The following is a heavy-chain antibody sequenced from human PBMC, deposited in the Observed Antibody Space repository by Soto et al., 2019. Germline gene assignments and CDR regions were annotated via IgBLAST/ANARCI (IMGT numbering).Heavy chain of an antibody. Sequence: GGSLRLSCAASGFTFSSYAMHWVRQAPGKGLEWVAVISYDGSNKYYADSVKGRFTISRDNSKNTLYLQMNSLRAEDTAVYYCARDLRFGELLYGTYDYWGQGTLVTVSS. V-gene: IGHV3-30-3*01. CDR1: GFTFSSYA. CDR2: ISYDGSNK. CDR3: ARDLRFGELLYGTYDY. J-gene: IGHJ4*02. D-gene: IGHD3-10*01.